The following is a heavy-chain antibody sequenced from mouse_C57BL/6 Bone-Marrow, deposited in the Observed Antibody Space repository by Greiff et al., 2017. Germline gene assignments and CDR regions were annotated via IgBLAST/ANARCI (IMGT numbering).Heavy chain of an antibody. CDR2: IRSKSSNDAT. V-gene: IGHV10-3*01. Sequence: EVKLVESGGGLVQPKGSLKISCAASGFTFNTYAMHWVRQAPGKGLEWVARIRSKSSNDATYYADSVKDRFTISRDDSQSMLYLQMNNLKTEDTAMYYCVREGYGSSYGAEYFDVWGTGTTVTVSS. D-gene: IGHD1-1*01. CDR1: GFTFNTYA. J-gene: IGHJ1*03. CDR3: VREGYGSSYGAEYFDV.